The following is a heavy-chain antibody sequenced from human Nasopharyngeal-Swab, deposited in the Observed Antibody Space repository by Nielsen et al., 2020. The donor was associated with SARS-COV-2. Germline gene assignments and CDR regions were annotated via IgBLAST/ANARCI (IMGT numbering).Heavy chain of an antibody. Sequence: GESLKISCAASGFTFSDYYMSWIRQAPGKGLEWVSYISSSSSYTNHADSVKGRFTISRDNAKNSLYLQMNSLRAEDTAVYYCARVSPPLLTGPYYYYGMDVWGQGTTVTVSS. J-gene: IGHJ6*02. CDR1: GFTFSDYY. V-gene: IGHV3-11*06. CDR2: ISSSSSYT. D-gene: IGHD3-9*01. CDR3: ARVSPPLLTGPYYYYGMDV.